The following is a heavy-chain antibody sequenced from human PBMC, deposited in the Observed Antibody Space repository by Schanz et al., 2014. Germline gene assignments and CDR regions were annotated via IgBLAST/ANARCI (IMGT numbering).Heavy chain of an antibody. V-gene: IGHV3-23*01. CDR1: GFTFSTYA. CDR2: ISSGSSYA. J-gene: IGHJ6*02. D-gene: IGHD2-15*01. Sequence: EVQLLDSGGGLVQPGGSLRLSCAASGFTFSTYAMSWVRQAPGKGLEWVSDISSGSSYANYADSVKGRFTISRDNSENTLYLQMNSLSADDTAVFYCAKGMGYCSGGTCYDYYYYGLDVWGQGTTVTVSS. CDR3: AKGMGYCSGGTCYDYYYYGLDV.